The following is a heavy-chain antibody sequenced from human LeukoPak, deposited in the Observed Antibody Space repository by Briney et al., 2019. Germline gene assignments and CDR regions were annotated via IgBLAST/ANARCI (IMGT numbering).Heavy chain of an antibody. Sequence: KPSETLSLTCTVYGGSFSGYYWSWIRQPPGKGLEWIGEINHSGSTNYNPSLKSRVTISVDTSKNQFSLKLSSVTTADTAVYYCARGSGGIAVDPYYYYMDVWGKGTTVTVSS. J-gene: IGHJ6*03. D-gene: IGHD6-19*01. CDR1: GGSFSGYY. V-gene: IGHV4-34*01. CDR3: ARGSGGIAVDPYYYYMDV. CDR2: INHSGST.